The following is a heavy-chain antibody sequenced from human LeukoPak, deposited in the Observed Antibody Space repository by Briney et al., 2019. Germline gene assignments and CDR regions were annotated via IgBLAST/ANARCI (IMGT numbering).Heavy chain of an antibody. CDR2: ISGSGGRT. CDR3: ATGLLRLGELSTSFDY. CDR1: GFTFSSYE. V-gene: IGHV3-23*01. D-gene: IGHD3-16*02. Sequence: GGSLRLSCAASGFTFSSYEMNWVRQAPGKGLEWVSGISGSGGRTYYADSVKGRFTISRDNSKNTLYLQMNSLRAEDAAVYYCATGLLRLGELSTSFDYWGQGTLVTVSS. J-gene: IGHJ4*02.